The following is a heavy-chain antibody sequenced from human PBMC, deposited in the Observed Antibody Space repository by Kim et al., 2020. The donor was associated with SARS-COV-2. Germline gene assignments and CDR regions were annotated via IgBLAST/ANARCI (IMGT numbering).Heavy chain of an antibody. CDR1: GGSISSYY. J-gene: IGHJ5*02. CDR2: IYYSGST. D-gene: IGHD3-10*01. V-gene: IGHV4-59*01. CDR3: ASLRRKANYGSGSYYIRGGWFDP. Sequence: SETLSLTCTVSGGSISSYYWSWIRQPPGKGLEWIGYIYYSGSTNYNPSLKSRVTISVDTSKNQFSLKLSSVTAADTAVYYCASLRRKANYGSGSYYIRGGWFDPWGQGTLVTVSS.